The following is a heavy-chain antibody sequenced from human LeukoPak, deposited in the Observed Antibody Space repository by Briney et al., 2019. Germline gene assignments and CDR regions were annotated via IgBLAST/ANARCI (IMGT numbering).Heavy chain of an antibody. Sequence: GGSLRLSCAASGFTFSSYAMSWVRQAPGKGLEWVSAISGSGGSTYYADSVKGRFTISRDNSKNTLYLQMNSLRAEDTAVYYCAKVHGSGSYEYYYYGMDVWGKGTTVTVSS. CDR1: GFTFSSYA. D-gene: IGHD3-10*01. CDR3: AKVHGSGSYEYYYYGMDV. CDR2: ISGSGGST. V-gene: IGHV3-23*01. J-gene: IGHJ6*04.